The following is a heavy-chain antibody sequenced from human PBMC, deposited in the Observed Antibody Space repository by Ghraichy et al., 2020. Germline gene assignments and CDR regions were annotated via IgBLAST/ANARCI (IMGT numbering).Heavy chain of an antibody. D-gene: IGHD2-21*01. J-gene: IGHJ4*02. CDR3: ARDGGAAIPFDS. CDR2: ISYSWTT. CDR1: GASVSSGTYY. Sequence: SETLSLTCTVSGASVSSGTYYWSWVRQPPGKGLEWIGYISYSWTTDYNPSLKSRVTISVDTSKNQFSLKLTSVTAADTAMYYCARDGGAAIPFDSWGQGTLVTVSS. V-gene: IGHV4-61*01.